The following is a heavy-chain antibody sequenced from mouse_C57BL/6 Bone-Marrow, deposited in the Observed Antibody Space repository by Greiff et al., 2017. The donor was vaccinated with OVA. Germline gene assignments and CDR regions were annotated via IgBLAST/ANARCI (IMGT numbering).Heavy chain of an antibody. CDR2: ISYDGSN. J-gene: IGHJ1*03. V-gene: IGHV3-6*01. CDR3: ARERVYYGSSGYFDV. CDR1: GYSITSGYY. D-gene: IGHD1-1*01. Sequence: EVQRVESGPGLVKPSQSLSLTCSVTGYSITSGYYWNWIRQFPGNKLEWMGYISYDGSNNSNPSLKNRISITRDTSKNQFFLKLNSVTTEDTATYYCARERVYYGSSGYFDVWGTGTTVTVSS.